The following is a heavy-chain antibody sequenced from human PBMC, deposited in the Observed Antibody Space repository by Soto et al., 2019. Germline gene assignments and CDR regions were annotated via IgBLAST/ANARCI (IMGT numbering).Heavy chain of an antibody. CDR3: AGDLLVQRASDV. J-gene: IGHJ6*04. CDR1: GGSISSYY. CDR2: IYYSVST. Sequence: SETLSLTCTASGGSISSYYWSWIRQPPGKGLEWIGYIYYSVSTNYNPSLKSRVTISVDTSKNQFSLKLSSVTAADTAVYYCAGDLLVQRASDVSGNGNMVTVSA. V-gene: IGHV4-59*01. D-gene: IGHD1-1*01.